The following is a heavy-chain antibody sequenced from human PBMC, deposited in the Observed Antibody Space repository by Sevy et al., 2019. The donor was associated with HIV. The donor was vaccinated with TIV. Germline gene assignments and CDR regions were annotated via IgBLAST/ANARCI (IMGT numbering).Heavy chain of an antibody. CDR1: GGSISRDDYY. CDR3: AEAGYGDYVRWVDP. D-gene: IGHD4-17*01. Sequence: SETLSLTCTVSGGSISRDDYYWNWIRQPPGKGLEWIGSIYYSGKRDYNPSLKSRVTISVDTSKKQFSLRLSSVTAADSAVYYCAEAGYGDYVRWVDPWGQGTLVTVSS. J-gene: IGHJ5*02. V-gene: IGHV4-30-4*01. CDR2: IYYSGKR.